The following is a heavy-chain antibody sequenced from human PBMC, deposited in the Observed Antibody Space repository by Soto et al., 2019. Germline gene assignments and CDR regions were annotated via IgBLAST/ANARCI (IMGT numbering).Heavy chain of an antibody. V-gene: IGHV3-21*01. Sequence: PGGSLRLSCAASGFTFSTYSLNWVRQAPGKGLGWVSSISSSSSYIYYADSVKGRFTISRDNAKNSLYLQMNSLRAEDTAVYYCARARDIVLVPAAMINWFDPWGQGT. CDR2: ISSSSSYI. CDR3: ARARDIVLVPAAMINWFDP. J-gene: IGHJ5*02. D-gene: IGHD2-2*01. CDR1: GFTFSTYS.